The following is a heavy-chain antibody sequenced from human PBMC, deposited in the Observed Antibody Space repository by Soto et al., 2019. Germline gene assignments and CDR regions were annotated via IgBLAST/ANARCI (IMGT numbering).Heavy chain of an antibody. CDR2: VYRTGST. V-gene: IGHV4-4*02. Sequence: QVQLQESGPGLVKPSGTLSLTCAVSGGSISTSNWWSWVRQPPGKGLEWIGEVYRTGSTNYNPSLESRLTISVDKSTNQFSLKLTSVTAADTAVYYCASARATIAAAAIFDCWGQGTLVTVSS. D-gene: IGHD6-13*01. CDR3: ASARATIAAAAIFDC. CDR1: GGSISTSNW. J-gene: IGHJ4*02.